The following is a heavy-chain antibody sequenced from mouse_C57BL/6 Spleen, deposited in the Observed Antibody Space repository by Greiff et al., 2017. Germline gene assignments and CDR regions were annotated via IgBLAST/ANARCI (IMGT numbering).Heavy chain of an antibody. CDR2: IRFKSDNYAT. CDR3: TAGYG. J-gene: IGHJ2*01. D-gene: IGHD2-14*01. CDR1: GFTFSNYW. V-gene: IGHV6-3*01. Sequence: EVQGVESGGGLVQPGGSMKLSCVASGFTFSNYWMNWVRQSPEKGLEWVAQIRFKSDNYATHYAESVKGRFTISIVDYKSSVYLQMNNLRAEDTGIYYCTAGYGWGQGTTLTVSS.